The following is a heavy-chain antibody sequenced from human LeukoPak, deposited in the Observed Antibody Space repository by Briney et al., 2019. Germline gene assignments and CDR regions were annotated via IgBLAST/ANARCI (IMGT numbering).Heavy chain of an antibody. D-gene: IGHD4-23*01. J-gene: IGHJ3*02. CDR2: IWYDGSNK. CDR1: GFTFSSYG. CDR3: ARGLGGNSAAFDI. Sequence: GRSLRLSCAASGFTFSSYGMHWVRQAPGKGLEWVAVIWYDGSNKYYADSVKGRFTISRDNSKNTLYLQMNSLRAEDTAVYYCARGLGGNSAAFDIWGQGTMVTVSS. V-gene: IGHV3-33*01.